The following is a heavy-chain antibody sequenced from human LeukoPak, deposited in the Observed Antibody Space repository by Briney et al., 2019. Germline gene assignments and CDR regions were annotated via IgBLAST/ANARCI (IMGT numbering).Heavy chain of an antibody. CDR2: INPDGSIT. J-gene: IGHJ4*02. D-gene: IGHD3-10*01. Sequence: PGGSLRLSCAASGVTFSNIWMYWVRQAPGKGLDWVALINPDGSITTYADSVKGRFTISRDNAKNTVYLQMNSLRAEDTAVYYCARGRVSDYWGQGTLVTVSS. CDR1: GVTFSNIW. V-gene: IGHV3-74*01. CDR3: ARGRVSDY.